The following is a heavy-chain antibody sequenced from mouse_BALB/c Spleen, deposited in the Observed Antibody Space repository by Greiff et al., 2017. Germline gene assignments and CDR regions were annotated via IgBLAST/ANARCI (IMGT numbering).Heavy chain of an antibody. CDR3: ATRYYRYDVWYFDV. CDR1: GFSLTSYG. CDR2: IWSGGST. J-gene: IGHJ1*01. D-gene: IGHD2-14*01. V-gene: IGHV2-2*02. Sequence: VKLMESGPGLVQPSQSLSITCTVSGFSLTSYGVHWVRQSPGKGLEWLGVIWSGGSTDYNAAFISRLSISKDNSKSQVFFKMNSLQANDTAIYYCATRYYRYDVWYFDVWGAGTTVTVSS.